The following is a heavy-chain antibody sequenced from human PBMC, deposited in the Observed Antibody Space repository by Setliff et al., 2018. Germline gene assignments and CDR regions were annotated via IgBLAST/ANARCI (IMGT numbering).Heavy chain of an antibody. CDR2: IGHTGSI. D-gene: IGHD2-21*02. V-gene: IGHV4-38-2*02. Sequence: SSETLSLTCTVSGYSFSSGYIWGWIRQPPGKGLEWVGNIGHTGSINYNPSLKSRLTISRDTSKNQVSLKLNSVTATDTAVYYCARDLGHGGDSDYWGQGILVTVSS. J-gene: IGHJ4*02. CDR3: ARDLGHGGDSDY. CDR1: GYSFSSGYI.